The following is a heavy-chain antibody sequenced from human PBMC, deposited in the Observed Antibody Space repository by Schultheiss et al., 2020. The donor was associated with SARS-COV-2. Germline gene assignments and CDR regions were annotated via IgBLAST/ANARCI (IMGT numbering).Heavy chain of an antibody. Sequence: GGSLRLSCAASGFTFSSYDMHWVRQATGKGLEWVSAIGTAGDTYYQGSVKGRFIISRENAKNSLYLQMNSLRAGDTAVYYCARGYREYYMDVWGKGTTVTVSS. V-gene: IGHV3-13*04. CDR2: IGTAGDT. D-gene: IGHD1-26*01. CDR3: ARGYREYYMDV. CDR1: GFTFSSYD. J-gene: IGHJ6*03.